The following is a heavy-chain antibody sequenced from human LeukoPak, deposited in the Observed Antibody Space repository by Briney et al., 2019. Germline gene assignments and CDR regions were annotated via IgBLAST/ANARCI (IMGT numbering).Heavy chain of an antibody. V-gene: IGHV4-38-2*02. J-gene: IGHJ6*03. Sequence: SETLSLTCTVSGYSISSGYFWCFRQPPPEEVQERIAIIDHSGTTYYSPSLKSRVTISVETSKNQFSLSLSSVTAADTAVYYCATLSSSSSDYYYYMDVWGKGTTVTVSS. CDR3: ATLSSSSSDYYYYMDV. CDR1: GYSISSGYF. D-gene: IGHD6-6*01. CDR2: IDHSGTT.